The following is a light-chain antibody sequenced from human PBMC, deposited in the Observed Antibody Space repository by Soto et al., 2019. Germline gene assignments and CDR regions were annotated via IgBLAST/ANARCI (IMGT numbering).Light chain of an antibody. J-gene: IGKJ1*01. Sequence: IQMTQSPSTLSASVVYRFTITCRASQTISSWLAWYQQKPGEAPKLLIYDASALPRGVPSRFSGSGSGTKFTLTIASLQPDDFATYYCQQYETFSGTFGPGTKGDIK. V-gene: IGKV1-5*01. CDR1: QTISSW. CDR3: QQYETFSGT. CDR2: DAS.